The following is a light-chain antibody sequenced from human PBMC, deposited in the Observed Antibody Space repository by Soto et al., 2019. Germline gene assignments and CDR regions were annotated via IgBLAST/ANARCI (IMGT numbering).Light chain of an antibody. CDR3: SSYRTSTLV. V-gene: IGLV2-14*01. CDR2: EVT. J-gene: IGLJ3*02. CDR1: SSDIGGYDY. Sequence: QSALTQPASVSGSPGQSITISCTGTSSDIGGYDYVSWYQQHPGKAPKLMIYEVTNRPSGVSDRFSGSKSGNTASLTISGLQAEYEADYYCSSYRTSTLVFGGGTKLTVL.